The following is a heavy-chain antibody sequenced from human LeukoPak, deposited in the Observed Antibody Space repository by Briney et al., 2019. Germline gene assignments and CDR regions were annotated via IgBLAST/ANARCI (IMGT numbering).Heavy chain of an antibody. J-gene: IGHJ4*02. CDR3: ARGRASESYSKAPPFDY. Sequence: PGGSLRLSCAASGFTLSNYWMTWVRQAPGKGLEWVAHIKQDGSEQYYVDSLKGRFTISRDNAKNSLYLQMNILRAEDTAVYYCARGRASESYSKAPPFDYWGQGALVTVSS. V-gene: IGHV3-7*01. CDR1: GFTLSNYW. D-gene: IGHD3-10*01. CDR2: IKQDGSEQ.